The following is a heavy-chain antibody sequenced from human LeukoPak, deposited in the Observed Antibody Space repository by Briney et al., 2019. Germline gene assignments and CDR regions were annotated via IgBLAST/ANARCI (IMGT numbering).Heavy chain of an antibody. CDR3: AKDDNYIRFLS. V-gene: IGHV3-23*01. CDR2: ISGSGGNT. CDR1: GFTFSNYA. D-gene: IGHD3-16*01. Sequence: HPGGSLRLSCAASGFTFSNYAMSWVRQAPGRGLEWVSGISGSGGNTYYADSVKGRFTISRDNSKNTLYLQMNSLRAEDTAVYYCAKDDNYIRFLSWGQGTLVTVSS. J-gene: IGHJ5*02.